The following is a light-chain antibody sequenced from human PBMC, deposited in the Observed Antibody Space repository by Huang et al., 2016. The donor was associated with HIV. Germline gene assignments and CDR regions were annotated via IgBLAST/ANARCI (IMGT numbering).Light chain of an antibody. CDR2: DAS. CDR1: QSISSY. J-gene: IGKJ2*01. V-gene: IGKV3-11*01. CDR3: QQRSNWPPYT. Sequence: EVVLTQSPVTLSLSPGERATLSCRASQSISSYLAWYQQKPGQTPRLLMYDASNRATGIPARFSGSGSGTDFTLTISNLEPEDIAVYYCQQRSNWPPYTFGPGTKLEIK.